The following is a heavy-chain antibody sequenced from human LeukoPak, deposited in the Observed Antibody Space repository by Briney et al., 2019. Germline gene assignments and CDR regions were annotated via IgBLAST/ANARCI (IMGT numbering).Heavy chain of an antibody. CDR2: IFPGDTDI. CDR3: VRYGLQGCRDSRCFTSFYYYGVDV. CDR1: GYTFINYW. V-gene: IGHV5-51*01. Sequence: PGGSPQIPRQGSGYTFINYWIGWGRQDPGKRLEWGGIIFPGDTDIKYSPSFQGQVTISADNSIRTAYLQWSSLKASDPAIYYCVRYGLQGCRDSRCFTSFYYYGVDVWGQGSTVTVSS. J-gene: IGHJ6*02. D-gene: IGHD4-11*01.